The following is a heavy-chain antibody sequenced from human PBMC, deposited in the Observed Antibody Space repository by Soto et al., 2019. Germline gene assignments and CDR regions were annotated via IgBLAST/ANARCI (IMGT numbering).Heavy chain of an antibody. D-gene: IGHD3-16*02. Sequence: PVGLLRVPYGAVWVKFSNFWGHRVRQAPGKGLVWVSRMNSDGSTTNYADSVKGRFTISRDNAKNTLYLQINSLSAEDTAVYYCARAGSYRFDYWGQGTLVTVSS. J-gene: IGHJ4*02. CDR2: MNSDGSTT. CDR1: WVKFSNFW. CDR3: ARAGSYRFDY. V-gene: IGHV3-74*01.